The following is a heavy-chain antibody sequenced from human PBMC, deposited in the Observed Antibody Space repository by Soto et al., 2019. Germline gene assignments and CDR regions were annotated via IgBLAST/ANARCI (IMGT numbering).Heavy chain of an antibody. CDR1: GYIFTAYS. CDR3: AREENCSDGICYSEYFQR. CDR2: VNPSGGST. D-gene: IGHD2-15*01. Sequence: ASVKVSCKASGYIFTAYSMHWVRQAPGQGLEWMGVVNPSGGSTNYAQKFQGRITMTRDTSTSTVYMDLSSLTSEDTAVYYCAREENCSDGICYSEYFQRWGQGTLVTVPS. J-gene: IGHJ1*01. V-gene: IGHV1-46*01.